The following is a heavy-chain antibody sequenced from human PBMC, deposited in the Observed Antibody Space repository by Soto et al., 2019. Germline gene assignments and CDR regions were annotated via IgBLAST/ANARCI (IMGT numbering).Heavy chain of an antibody. CDR3: ARRSGNYLVSGFAP. D-gene: IGHD3-10*01. CDR1: GGSISRISDY. Sequence: QLQLQESGPGLVKPSETLSLTCTVSGGSISRISDYWDWIRQPPGKGLEWIGSIHFGGSTFYHSSLKSRVTXXMXAXXNQFSLRLSSVTAADTALYYCARRSGNYLVSGFAPWGQGILVTVSS. V-gene: IGHV4-39*01. J-gene: IGHJ5*02. CDR2: IHFGGST.